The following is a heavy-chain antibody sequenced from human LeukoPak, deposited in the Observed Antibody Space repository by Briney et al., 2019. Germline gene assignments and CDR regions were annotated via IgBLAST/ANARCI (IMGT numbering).Heavy chain of an antibody. D-gene: IGHD2-15*01. CDR2: ILYDGSNK. J-gene: IGHJ3*02. Sequence: PGGSLRLSCAASGFTFSSYAMHWVRQAPGKGLEWVAVILYDGSNKYYADSVKGRFTISRDNSKNTLYLQMNSLRDEDTAVYYCAREACSGGSCYSVLDAFDIWGQGTMVTVSS. CDR1: GFTFSSYA. CDR3: AREACSGGSCYSVLDAFDI. V-gene: IGHV3-30*03.